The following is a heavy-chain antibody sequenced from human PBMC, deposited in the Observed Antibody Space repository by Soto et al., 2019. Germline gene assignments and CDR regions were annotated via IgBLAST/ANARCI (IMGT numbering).Heavy chain of an antibody. CDR2: IYYSGST. D-gene: IGHD3-22*01. Sequence: PSETLSLTCTVSGGSISNGGYYWSWVRQHPGKGLEWIGYIYYSGSTYYNPSLKSRVTISVDTSKNQFSLKLSSVTAADTAVYYCARDPSFRHSSGHHSYWYFDLWGRGTLVTVSS. V-gene: IGHV4-31*03. CDR3: ARDPSFRHSSGHHSYWYFDL. J-gene: IGHJ2*01. CDR1: GGSISNGGYY.